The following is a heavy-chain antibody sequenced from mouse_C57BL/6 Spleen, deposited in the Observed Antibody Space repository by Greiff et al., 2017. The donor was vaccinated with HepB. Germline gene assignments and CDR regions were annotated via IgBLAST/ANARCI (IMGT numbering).Heavy chain of an antibody. CDR3: TSAYDYDEAWFAY. CDR2: IRNKANNHAT. Sequence: EVHLVESGGGLVQPGGSMKLSCAASGFTFSDAWMDWVRQSPEKGLEWVAEIRNKANNHATYYAESVKGRFTISRDDSKSSVYLQMNSLRAEDTGIYYCTSAYDYDEAWFAYWGQGTLVTVSA. CDR1: GFTFSDAW. J-gene: IGHJ3*01. D-gene: IGHD2-4*01. V-gene: IGHV6-6*01.